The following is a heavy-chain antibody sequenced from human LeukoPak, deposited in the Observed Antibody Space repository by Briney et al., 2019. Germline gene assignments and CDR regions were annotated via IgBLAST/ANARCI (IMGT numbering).Heavy chain of an antibody. CDR2: IIPIFGTA. CDR3: ARDQDGYSSSSSPD. V-gene: IGHV1-69*05. CDR1: GGTFSSYA. D-gene: IGHD6-6*01. J-gene: IGHJ4*02. Sequence: ALVKVSCKASGGTFSSYAISWVRQAPGQGLEWMGGIIPIFGTANYAQKFQGRVTITTDESTSTAYMELSSLRSEDTAVYYCARDQDGYSSSSSPDWGQGTLVTVSS.